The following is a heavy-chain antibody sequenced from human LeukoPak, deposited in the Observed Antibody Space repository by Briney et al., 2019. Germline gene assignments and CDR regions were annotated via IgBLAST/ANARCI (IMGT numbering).Heavy chain of an antibody. V-gene: IGHV5-51*01. Sequence: GESLKISCKGSGYSFTSYWIGWVRQMPGKGLEWMGIIYPGDSDTRYSPSFQGQVTTSADKSISTAYLQWSSLKASDTAMYYCARETPYCSGGSCYGDWFDPWGQGTLVTVSS. CDR2: IYPGDSDT. J-gene: IGHJ5*02. CDR1: GYSFTSYW. CDR3: ARETPYCSGGSCYGDWFDP. D-gene: IGHD2-15*01.